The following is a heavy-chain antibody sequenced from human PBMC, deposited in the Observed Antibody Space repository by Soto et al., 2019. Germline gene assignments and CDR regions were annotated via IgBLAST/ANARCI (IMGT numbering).Heavy chain of an antibody. J-gene: IGHJ5*01. D-gene: IGHD4-17*01. V-gene: IGHV1-3*01. CDR1: GYTFTSYA. CDR2: INAGNGNT. CDR3: ARSDGPLADS. Sequence: QVQLVQSGAEVKKPGASVKGSCEASGYTFTSYAMHWVRQAPGQRLEWMGWINAGNGNTKYSQKFQGRLTITRDTSASTAYMELSSMRSEDTAVYCCARSDGPLADSWGHGTLVTVSS.